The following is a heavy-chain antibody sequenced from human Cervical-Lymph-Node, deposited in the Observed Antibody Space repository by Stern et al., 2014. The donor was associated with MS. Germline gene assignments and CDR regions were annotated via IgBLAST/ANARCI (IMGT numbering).Heavy chain of an antibody. CDR2: ISSSSSTI. Sequence: EVQLVESGGRLVQPGGSLRLSCAASGLTLSLYGMNWVRQAPGKGLEWVSYISSSSSTIYYADSVEGRFTICRDNAKNSLYLQMNSLRAEDTAVYYCARGYGYFDYWGQGTLVTVSS. V-gene: IGHV3-48*01. CDR3: ARGYGYFDY. CDR1: GLTLSLYG. J-gene: IGHJ4*02. D-gene: IGHD4-17*01.